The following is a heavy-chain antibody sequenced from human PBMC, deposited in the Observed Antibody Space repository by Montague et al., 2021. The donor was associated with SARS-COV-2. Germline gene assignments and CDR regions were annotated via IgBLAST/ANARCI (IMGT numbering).Heavy chain of an antibody. Sequence: SESLSLTCTVSGGSISSYYWSWIRQPPGKGLEWIGYIYYSGSTNYNPSLKSRVTISVDTSKNQFSLKLSSVTAADTAVYYCAGVSKFSDGIYYYGMDVWGQGTTVTVSS. CDR1: GGSISSYY. V-gene: IGHV4-59*01. CDR3: AGVSKFSDGIYYYGMDV. D-gene: IGHD1-26*01. J-gene: IGHJ6*02. CDR2: IYYSGST.